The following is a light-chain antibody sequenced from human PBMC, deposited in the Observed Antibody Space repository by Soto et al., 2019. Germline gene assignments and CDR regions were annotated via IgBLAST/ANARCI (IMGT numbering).Light chain of an antibody. Sequence: GTTQSPATLSVSPGERATLSCRASESVGSNLAWYQQKPGQAPKLLIYGASTRATGVPARFSGSGSGTEFILSISSLQSEDFALYYCQQYNNWLTFGGGTKVEIK. V-gene: IGKV3-15*01. CDR2: GAS. CDR3: QQYNNWLT. CDR1: ESVGSN. J-gene: IGKJ4*01.